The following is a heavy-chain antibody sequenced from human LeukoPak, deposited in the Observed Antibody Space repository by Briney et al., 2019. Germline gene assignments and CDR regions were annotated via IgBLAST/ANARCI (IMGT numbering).Heavy chain of an antibody. CDR1: GYRFTSLY. Sequence: ASVKVSCKASGYRFTSLYVHWVRQAPGQGPEWMGWINPNSGDTQYAQKFEGRVAMTRDTSISTAYMELSRLRSDDTAVYYCARTAKYCSGGSCSLDYWGQGTLVTVSS. J-gene: IGHJ4*02. CDR2: INPNSGDT. V-gene: IGHV1-2*02. D-gene: IGHD2-15*01. CDR3: ARTAKYCSGGSCSLDY.